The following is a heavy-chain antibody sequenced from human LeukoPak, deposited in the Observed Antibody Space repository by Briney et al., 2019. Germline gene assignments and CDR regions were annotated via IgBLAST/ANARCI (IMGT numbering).Heavy chain of an antibody. J-gene: IGHJ4*02. V-gene: IGHV1-2*02. CDR2: LNPKSGDT. CDR3: ARPSSTDYV. CDR1: GYTFTDYHY. D-gene: IGHD2-2*01. Sequence: ASVKVSCKASGYTFTDYHYIHWVRQAPGQGREWMGWLNPKSGDTNYAQKFQGRVTVTRDTSISTAYMELSRLRSDDTAVYYCARPSSTDYVWGQGAQVTVSS.